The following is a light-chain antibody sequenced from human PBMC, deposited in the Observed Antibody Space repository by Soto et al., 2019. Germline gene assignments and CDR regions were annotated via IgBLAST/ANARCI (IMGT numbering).Light chain of an antibody. Sequence: QSVLTQPRSVSGSPGQSVTISCSGTSSDVGGYKYVSWYQQHPGKAPELMIYDVNKRPSGVPDRFSGSKSGNTASLTISGLQAEDEADYYCCSYAGSYTYVFGNGIKVIV. J-gene: IGLJ1*01. CDR3: CSYAGSYTYV. CDR1: SSDVGGYKY. V-gene: IGLV2-11*01. CDR2: DVN.